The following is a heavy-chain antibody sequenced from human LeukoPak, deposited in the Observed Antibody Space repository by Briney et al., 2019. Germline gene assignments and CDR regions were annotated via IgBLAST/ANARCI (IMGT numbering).Heavy chain of an antibody. CDR2: IIPIFGTA. CDR1: GYTFTSYD. D-gene: IGHD1-26*01. V-gene: IGHV1-69*13. Sequence: SVKVSCKASGYTFTSYDMNWVRQAPGQGLEWMGGIIPIFGTANYAQKFQGRVTITADESTSTAYMELSSLRSEDTAVYYCARHLVGATHFDYWGQGTLVTVSS. J-gene: IGHJ4*02. CDR3: ARHLVGATHFDY.